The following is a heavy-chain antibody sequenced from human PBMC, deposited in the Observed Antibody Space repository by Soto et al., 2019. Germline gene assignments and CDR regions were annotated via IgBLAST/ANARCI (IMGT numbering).Heavy chain of an antibody. CDR3: AHSRRPRLRDY. CDR2: IYWDDDK. J-gene: IGHJ4*02. CDR1: GFSLSTSGVG. Sequence: QITLKESGPTLVKPTQTLTLTCTFSGFSLSTSGVGVGWIRQPPGKALEWLALIYWDDDKRYSSSLNSRLTINNDTSKNQVVLTRTNRDPVDTATYYCAHSRRPRLRDYWGQGTLVTFSS. V-gene: IGHV2-5*02. D-gene: IGHD3-10*01.